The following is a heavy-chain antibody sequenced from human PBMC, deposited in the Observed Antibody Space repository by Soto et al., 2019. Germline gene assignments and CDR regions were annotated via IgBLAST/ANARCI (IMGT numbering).Heavy chain of an antibody. Sequence: QVQLVESGGGVVQPGRSLRLSCAASGFTFSSFGMHWVRQAPGKGLEWVAVASYDGSYKYYAASVKGRFTISRDNSKNTLYLQMNSLRAEDTAVYYCAKERSVVATTPDFDYWGQGTLVTVSS. CDR1: GFTFSSFG. CDR3: AKERSVVATTPDFDY. CDR2: ASYDGSYK. D-gene: IGHD5-12*01. V-gene: IGHV3-30*18. J-gene: IGHJ4*02.